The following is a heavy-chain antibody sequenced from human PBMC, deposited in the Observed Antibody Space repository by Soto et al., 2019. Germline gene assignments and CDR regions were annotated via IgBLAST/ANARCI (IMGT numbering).Heavy chain of an antibody. Sequence: GGSLRLSCAASGFTFSSYGMHWVRQAPGKGLEWVAVISYDGSNKYYADSVKGRFTISRDNSKNTLYLQMNSLRAEDTAVYYCAKAARSGWPDYWGQGTLVTVYS. CDR2: ISYDGSNK. J-gene: IGHJ4*02. D-gene: IGHD6-19*01. CDR1: GFTFSSYG. V-gene: IGHV3-30*18. CDR3: AKAARSGWPDY.